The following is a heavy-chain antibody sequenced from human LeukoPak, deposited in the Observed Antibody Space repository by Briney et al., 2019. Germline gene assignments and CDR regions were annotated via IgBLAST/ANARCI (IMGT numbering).Heavy chain of an antibody. CDR1: GFTFSNAW. CDR3: TTDDPVNRS. J-gene: IGHJ4*02. V-gene: IGHV3-15*01. D-gene: IGHD2/OR15-2a*01. CDR2: IKSKTNGGTT. Sequence: PGGSLILSCAASGFTFSNAWMSWVRQAPGKGLEWVGRIKSKTNGGTTDYVAPVKGRFTISRDDSKNTLYLQMNNLKTEDTAMYYCTTDDPVNRSWGQGTLVTVSS.